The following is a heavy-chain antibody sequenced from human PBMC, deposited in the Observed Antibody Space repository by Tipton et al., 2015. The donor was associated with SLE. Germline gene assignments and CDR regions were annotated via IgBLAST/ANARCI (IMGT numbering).Heavy chain of an antibody. D-gene: IGHD6-13*01. V-gene: IGHV1-69*05. J-gene: IGHJ4*02. CDR1: GGTFSSYA. CDR2: IIPIFGTA. CDR3: ARDLLSWSRLAAAGN. Sequence: KPGSSVKVSCKASGGTFSSYAISWVRQAPGQGLEWMGGIIPIFGTANYAQKFQGRVTMTTDTSTSTAYMELRSLRSDDTAVYYCARDLLSWSRLAAAGNWGQGTLVTVSS.